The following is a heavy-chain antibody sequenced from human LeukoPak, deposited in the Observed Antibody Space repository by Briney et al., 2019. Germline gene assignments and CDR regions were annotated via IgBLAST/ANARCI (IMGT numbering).Heavy chain of an antibody. J-gene: IGHJ3*02. CDR2: IYYSGST. D-gene: IGHD6-19*01. V-gene: IGHV4-61*01. CDR3: ARVKVGGSSGCTPLSAFDI. CDR1: GGSVSSGSYY. Sequence: SETLSLTCTVSGGSVSSGSYYWSWIRQPPGKGLEWIGHIYYSGSTNYNPSLKSRVTISEDTSKNQFSLKLSSVTAADTAVYYCARVKVGGSSGCTPLSAFDIWGQGTMVTVSS.